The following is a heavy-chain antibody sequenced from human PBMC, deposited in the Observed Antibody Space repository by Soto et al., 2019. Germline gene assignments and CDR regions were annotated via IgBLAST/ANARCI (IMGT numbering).Heavy chain of an antibody. V-gene: IGHV4-30-2*01. CDR2: IYESGST. Sequence: SETLSLTCAVSGGSTSRGGYFWSWIRQQPGKGLEWIGYIYESGSTYYNPSLKSRVTISVDRSKNQFSLKLSSVTAADTAGYYCARCYYHSPGFAVVPSGQRTLVTVSS. CDR3: ARCYYHSPGFAVVP. J-gene: IGHJ5*02. CDR1: GGSTSRGGYF. D-gene: IGHD3-22*01.